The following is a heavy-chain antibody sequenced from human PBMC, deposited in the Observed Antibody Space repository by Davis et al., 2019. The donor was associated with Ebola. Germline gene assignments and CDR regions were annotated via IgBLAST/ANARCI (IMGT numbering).Heavy chain of an antibody. V-gene: IGHV4-39*01. CDR2: IYYSGSA. CDR3: ARPSNYYYGMDV. J-gene: IGHJ6*04. CDR1: GGSISSSSYY. Sequence: MPSETLSLTCTVSGGSISSSSYYWGWIRQPPGKGLEWIGSIYYSGSAYYNPSLKSRVTISVDTSKNQFSLKLSSVTAADTAVYYCARPSNYYYGMDVWGKGTTVTVSS.